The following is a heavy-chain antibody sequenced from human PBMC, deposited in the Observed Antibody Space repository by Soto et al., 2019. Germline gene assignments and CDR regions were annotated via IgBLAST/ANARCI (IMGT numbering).Heavy chain of an antibody. CDR3: ARGHCSGGSCYLDY. V-gene: IGHV1-8*01. Sequence: ASVKVSCKASGYTFTSYDINWVRQATGQGLEWMGWMNPNSGNTGYAQKFQGRVTMTRNTSISTAYMELSSLRSEDTAVYYCARGHCSGGSCYLDYWGQGTLVPSPQ. CDR2: MNPNSGNT. CDR1: GYTFTSYD. D-gene: IGHD2-15*01. J-gene: IGHJ4*02.